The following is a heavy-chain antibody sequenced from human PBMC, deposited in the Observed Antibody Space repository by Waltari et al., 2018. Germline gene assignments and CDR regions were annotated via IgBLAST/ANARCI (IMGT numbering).Heavy chain of an antibody. CDR3: ARGYVDKSRDAFDV. J-gene: IGHJ3*01. Sequence: QLRLQASGPGLVKPSETLSLTCSVPGDSLTSSAFCWGWIRQPPGKGLEWIGNICSRGLSCSTPTLQSRDTKSLDSSKTRVSLNLNSVTAADTAVYVCARGYVDKSRDAFDVWGQGTLVIVSS. V-gene: IGHV4-39*07. CDR2: ICSRGLS. D-gene: IGHD5-12*01. CDR1: GDSLTSSAFC.